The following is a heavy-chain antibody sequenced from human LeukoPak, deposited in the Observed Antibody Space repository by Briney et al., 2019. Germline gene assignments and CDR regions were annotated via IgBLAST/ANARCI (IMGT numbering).Heavy chain of an antibody. D-gene: IGHD6-13*01. CDR2: IYHSGST. Sequence: ASETLSLTCTVSGYSISSGYYWGWIRQPPGKGLEGIGSIYHSGSTYYNPSLKSRVTISVDTSKNQFSLKLSSVTAADTAVYYCARGGAAAGQFDYWGQGTLVTVSS. V-gene: IGHV4-38-2*02. J-gene: IGHJ4*02. CDR1: GYSISSGYY. CDR3: ARGGAAAGQFDY.